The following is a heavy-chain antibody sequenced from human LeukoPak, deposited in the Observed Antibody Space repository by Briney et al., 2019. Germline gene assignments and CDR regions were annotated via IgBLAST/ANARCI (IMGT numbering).Heavy chain of an antibody. Sequence: GGSLRLSCSASGFTFSSYAMHWVRQAPGKGLEYVSAISSNGGSTYYADSVKGRFTISRDNSKNTLYLQMSSLRAEDTAVYYCVKSRSSENIERSRGFGEFWYWGQGTLVTVSS. J-gene: IGHJ4*02. CDR2: ISSNGGST. V-gene: IGHV3-64D*06. CDR1: GFTFSSYA. D-gene: IGHD3-10*01. CDR3: VKSRSSENIERSRGFGEFWY.